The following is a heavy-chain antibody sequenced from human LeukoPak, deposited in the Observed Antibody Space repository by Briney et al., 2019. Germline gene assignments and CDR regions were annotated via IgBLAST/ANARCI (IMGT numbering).Heavy chain of an antibody. CDR1: GGSFSGYY. CDR2: INHSGST. Sequence: SETLSLTCAVYGGSFSGYYWGWIRQPPGKGLEWIGEINHSGSTNYNPSLKSRVTISVDTSKNQFSLKLSSVTAADTAVYYCASHVAGAGYFDYWGQGTLVTVSS. J-gene: IGHJ4*02. CDR3: ASHVAGAGYFDY. V-gene: IGHV4-34*01. D-gene: IGHD6-19*01.